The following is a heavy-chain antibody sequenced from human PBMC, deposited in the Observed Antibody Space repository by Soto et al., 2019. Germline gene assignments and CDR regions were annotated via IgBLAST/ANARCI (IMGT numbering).Heavy chain of an antibody. CDR2: INPNYGGT. CDR3: ARVGNTMAALGGWFGMDV. CDR1: GYSFPGYY. D-gene: IGHD3-16*01. V-gene: IGHV1-2*02. Sequence: GALCKFSCKPSGYSFPGYYIHWVPQSPGQGLEWMGWINPNYGGTKFAQKFQGRVTMTRDTPISTAYMELIRLTSDDTAVYYCARVGNTMAALGGWFGMDVCGQGTTVTVYS. J-gene: IGHJ6*02.